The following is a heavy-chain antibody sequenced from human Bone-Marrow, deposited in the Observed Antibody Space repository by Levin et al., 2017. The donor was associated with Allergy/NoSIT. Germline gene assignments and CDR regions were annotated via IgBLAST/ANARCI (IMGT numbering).Heavy chain of an antibody. CDR2: IYYSGTT. Sequence: SQTLSLTCTVSGASISGSYWSWIRQPPGRGLEWNGYIYYSGTTNYNPSLTSRITISVDLSKNQFSLKVNSVTAADTAVYYCARLGRVAAAGTYNYHSMDVWGKGTTVTISS. V-gene: IGHV4-59*01. CDR1: GASISGSY. CDR3: ARLGRVAAAGTYNYHSMDV. J-gene: IGHJ6*03. D-gene: IGHD6-13*01.